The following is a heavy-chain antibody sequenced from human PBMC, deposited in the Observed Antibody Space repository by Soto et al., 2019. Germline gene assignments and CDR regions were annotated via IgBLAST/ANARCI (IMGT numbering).Heavy chain of an antibody. Sequence: PGGALRLSCAASGFTFRNAWMHWGRQALGKGLEWVGRIKSKIDGETTDYAAPVKGRFTISRDDSKDTLYLQMNSLETEDTAVYYCTTEPGVFGYNGAFLFWGQGTLVTVSS. V-gene: IGHV3-15*07. J-gene: IGHJ4*02. CDR3: TTEPGVFGYNGAFLF. CDR1: GFTFRNAW. D-gene: IGHD3-3*01. CDR2: IKSKIDGETT.